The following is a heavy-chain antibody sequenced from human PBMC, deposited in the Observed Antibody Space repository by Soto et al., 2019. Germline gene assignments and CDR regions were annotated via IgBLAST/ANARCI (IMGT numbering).Heavy chain of an antibody. D-gene: IGHD3-22*01. V-gene: IGHV1-2*04. CDR2: INPNSGGT. CDR1: GYTFTGYY. J-gene: IGHJ4*02. CDR3: ATGDSSGYYGYYFDY. Sequence: ASVKVSCKASGYTFTGYYMHWVRQAPGQGLEWMGWINPNSGGTNYAQKFQGWVTMTRDTSISTAYMELSRLRSDDTALYYCATGDSSGYYGYYFDYWGQGTLVTVSS.